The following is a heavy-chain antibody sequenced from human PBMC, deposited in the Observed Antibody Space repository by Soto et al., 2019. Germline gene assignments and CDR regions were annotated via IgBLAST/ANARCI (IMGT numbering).Heavy chain of an antibody. CDR3: ARVTDYFGTIGYSREYFQP. J-gene: IGHJ1*01. V-gene: IGHV1-3*01. Sequence: ASVKVSCNASGYTFTSAAMHCLRPAAGQRPEWMGWMNAGNGNRKYSQKFQGRITITRDKSASTGYMEMSSLRTEDNAVNFCARVTDYFGTIGYSREYFQPWGQGTPVTVSS. CDR2: MNAGNGNR. D-gene: IGHD3-22*01. CDR1: GYTFTSAA.